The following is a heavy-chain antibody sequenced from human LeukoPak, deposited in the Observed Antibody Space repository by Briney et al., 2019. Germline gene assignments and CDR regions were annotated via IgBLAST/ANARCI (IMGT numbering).Heavy chain of an antibody. Sequence: GGSLRLSCAASGFTFSSYSMSWVRQAPGQGLEWVSVISDSGRHTYYADSVKGRFTISRDNSKNTLYLQMNTLRAEDTAIYHCARRGWLVNFDYWGQGTLVTVSS. CDR2: ISDSGRHT. J-gene: IGHJ4*02. CDR3: ARRGWLVNFDY. CDR1: GFTFSSYS. V-gene: IGHV3-23*01. D-gene: IGHD6-19*01.